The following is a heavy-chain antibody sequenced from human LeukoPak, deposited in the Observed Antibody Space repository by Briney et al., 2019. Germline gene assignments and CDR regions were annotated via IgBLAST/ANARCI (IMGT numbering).Heavy chain of an antibody. CDR2: ISGSGGST. CDR3: AKSESSGYYYVPFDY. V-gene: IGHV3-23*01. D-gene: IGHD3-22*01. Sequence: GGSLRLSCAASGFTFSSYAMNWVRLAPGKGLEWVSAISGSGGSTYYADSVKGRFTISRDNSKNTLYLQMNSLRAEDTAVYYCAKSESSGYYYVPFDYWGQGTLVTVSS. CDR1: GFTFSSYA. J-gene: IGHJ4*02.